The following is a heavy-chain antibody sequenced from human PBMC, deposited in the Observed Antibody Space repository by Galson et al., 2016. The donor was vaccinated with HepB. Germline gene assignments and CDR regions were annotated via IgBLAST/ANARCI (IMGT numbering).Heavy chain of an antibody. J-gene: IGHJ4*02. D-gene: IGHD1-20*01. CDR1: GFTFRSYV. Sequence: SLRLSCAASGFTFRSYVTHWVRHPPGKGLEWVAVTSSDERVKFYADSVRGRFTISRDNSKNTLYLQMDRLTTEDTAVYYGARDPISGAPDYFDYWGQGTLVTVAS. V-gene: IGHV3-30*04. CDR2: TSSDERVK. CDR3: ARDPISGAPDYFDY.